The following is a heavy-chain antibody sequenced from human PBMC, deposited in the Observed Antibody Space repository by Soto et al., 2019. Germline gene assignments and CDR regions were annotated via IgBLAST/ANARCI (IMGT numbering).Heavy chain of an antibody. CDR3: ARVDRLYDFWSGYPYGMDV. D-gene: IGHD3-3*01. J-gene: IGHJ6*02. CDR1: GGTFSSYA. Sequence: QVQLVQSGAEVKKPGSSVKVSCKASGGTFSSYAISWVRQAPGQGLEWMGGIIPIFGTANYAQKFQGRVTITAEESTSTAYMEVSSLRSEDTAVDYCARVDRLYDFWSGYPYGMDVWGQGTTVTVSS. CDR2: IIPIFGTA. V-gene: IGHV1-69*01.